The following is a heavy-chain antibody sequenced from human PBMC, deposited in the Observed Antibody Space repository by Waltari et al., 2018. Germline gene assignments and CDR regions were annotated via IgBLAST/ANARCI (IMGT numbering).Heavy chain of an antibody. CDR3: ARPGAFVASRGNRFDY. V-gene: IGHV4-34*12. Sequence: QVQLQQWGAGLLKPSETLSLTCAVYGGSFSGYYWSWIRQPPGKGLEWIGEIIHSGSTNYNPSLKSRVIISVDTSKNQFSRKLGSVTAADTAVYFCARPGAFVASRGNRFDYWGQGTLVTVSS. CDR1: GGSFSGYY. J-gene: IGHJ4*02. D-gene: IGHD1-1*01. CDR2: IIHSGST.